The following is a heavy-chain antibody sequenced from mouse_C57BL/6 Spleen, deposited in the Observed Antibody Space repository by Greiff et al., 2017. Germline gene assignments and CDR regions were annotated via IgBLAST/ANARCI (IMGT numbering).Heavy chain of an antibody. CDR3: SRNCDWYFDV. J-gene: IGHJ1*03. D-gene: IGHD4-1*01. Sequence: EVKLQESGGGLVKPGGSLKLSCAASGFTFSDYGMHWVRPAPEKGLEWVAYISSGSSTIYYADTVKGRFTISRDNAKNTLFLQMASLRSEDTAMCYCSRNCDWYFDVWGTGTTVTVSS. CDR1: GFTFSDYG. CDR2: ISSGSSTI. V-gene: IGHV5-17*01.